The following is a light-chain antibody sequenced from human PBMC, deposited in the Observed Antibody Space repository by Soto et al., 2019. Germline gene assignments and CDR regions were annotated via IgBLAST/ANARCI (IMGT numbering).Light chain of an antibody. CDR2: KAS. Sequence: DLQITHSPSTLSSSVIDIFTITCLASQSCRNWLAWYQQKPGKAPKLLIYKASTLKSGVPSRFSGSGSGTEFTLTISSLQPDDFATYYCQHYNSYSEAFGQGTKVDIK. J-gene: IGKJ1*01. CDR3: QHYNSYSEA. V-gene: IGKV1-5*03. CDR1: QSCRNW.